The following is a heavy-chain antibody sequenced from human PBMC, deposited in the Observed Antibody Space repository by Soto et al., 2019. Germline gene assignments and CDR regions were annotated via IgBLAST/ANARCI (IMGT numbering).Heavy chain of an antibody. CDR1: GFSLSNARMG. CDR3: ERCTGPMVTFDY. CDR2: IFSNDEK. V-gene: IGHV2-26*02. Sequence: QVTLKESGPVLVKPTETLTLTCTVSGFSLSNARMGVSWIRQPPGKALEWLAHIFSNDEKSYSTSLKSRLTLSTDTAKSQVVLTMTNVDPVYTATYSCERCTGPMVTFDYWGQGTLVTVSS. D-gene: IGHD5-18*01. J-gene: IGHJ4*02.